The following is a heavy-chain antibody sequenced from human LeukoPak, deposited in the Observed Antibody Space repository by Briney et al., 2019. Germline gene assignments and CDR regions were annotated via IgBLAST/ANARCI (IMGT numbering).Heavy chain of an antibody. Sequence: SETLSLTCTVSGGPISSSSYYWGWIRQPPGKGLEWIGYIYYSGSTYYNPSLKSRVTISVNTSKNQFSLKLSSVTAADTAVYYCARQLNWAFDYWGLGTLVTVSS. CDR3: ARQLNWAFDY. V-gene: IGHV4-39*01. D-gene: IGHD7-27*01. J-gene: IGHJ4*02. CDR1: GGPISSSSYY. CDR2: IYYSGST.